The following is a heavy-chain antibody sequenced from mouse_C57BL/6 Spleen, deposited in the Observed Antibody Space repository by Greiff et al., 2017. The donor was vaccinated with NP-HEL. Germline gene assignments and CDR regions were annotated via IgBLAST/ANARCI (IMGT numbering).Heavy chain of an antibody. CDR1: GYTFTSYW. Sequence: QVQLQQPGAELVMPGASVKLSCKASGYTFTSYWMHWVKQRPGQGLEWIGEIDPSDSYTNYNQKFKGKSTLTVDKSSSTAYMQLSSLTSEDSAVYNCAREDGSRYFDVWGTGTTVTVSS. D-gene: IGHD1-1*01. CDR2: IDPSDSYT. J-gene: IGHJ1*03. CDR3: AREDGSRYFDV. V-gene: IGHV1-69*01.